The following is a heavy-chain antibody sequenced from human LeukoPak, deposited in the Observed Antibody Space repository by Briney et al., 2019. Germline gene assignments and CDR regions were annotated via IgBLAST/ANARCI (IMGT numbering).Heavy chain of an antibody. V-gene: IGHV4-34*01. Sequence: SETLSLTCAVYGGSFSGYYWSWIRQPPGKGLEWIGEINHSGSTNYNPSLKSRVTLSVDTSKKQFSLKLSSVTAADTAVYYCARASRLDAFDIWGQGTMVTVSS. CDR1: GGSFSGYY. D-gene: IGHD3-16*01. CDR2: INHSGST. CDR3: ARASRLDAFDI. J-gene: IGHJ3*02.